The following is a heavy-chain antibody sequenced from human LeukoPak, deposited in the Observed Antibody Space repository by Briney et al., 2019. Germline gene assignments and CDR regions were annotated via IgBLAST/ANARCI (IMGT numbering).Heavy chain of an antibody. CDR3: AILGYCSSASCYAIPI. V-gene: IGHV4-34*01. Sequence: PSETLSLTCAVYGGSFSSYYWTWVRQPPGKGLEWIGEITHRGTTHYKPSLKSRVTISADTQFGLKLTSVTAADTAVYYCAILGYCSSASCYAIPIWGQGSLVTVSS. CDR2: ITHRGTT. D-gene: IGHD2-2*01. CDR1: GGSFSSYY. J-gene: IGHJ4*02.